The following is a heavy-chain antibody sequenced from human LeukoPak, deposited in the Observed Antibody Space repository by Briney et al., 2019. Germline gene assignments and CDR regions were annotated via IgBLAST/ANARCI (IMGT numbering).Heavy chain of an antibody. V-gene: IGHV4-39*07. D-gene: IGHD3-10*01. J-gene: IGHJ5*02. CDR2: IYFTGNT. Sequence: PSETLSLTCTVSGGSISSNTFYWVWIRQPPGGGLQWIGSIYFTGNTYYNPSLKSRVTISVDTSKNQFSLKLSSVTAADTAVYYCARGDRRVPLASWGQGTLVTVSS. CDR1: GGSISSNTFY. CDR3: ARGDRRVPLAS.